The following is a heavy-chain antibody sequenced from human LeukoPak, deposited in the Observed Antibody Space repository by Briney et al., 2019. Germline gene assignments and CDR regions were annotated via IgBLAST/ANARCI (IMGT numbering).Heavy chain of an antibody. D-gene: IGHD4-11*01. CDR2: IIPIFGTA. V-gene: IGHV1-69*05. CDR1: GGTFSSYA. J-gene: IGHJ6*03. CDR3: AREGDSNHSYYYYYYMDV. Sequence: ASVKVSCKASGGTFSSYAIIWVRQAPGQGLEWMGGIIPIFGTANYAQKFQGRVTITTDESTSTAYMELSSLRSEDTAVYYCAREGDSNHSYYYYYYMDVWGKGTTVTVSS.